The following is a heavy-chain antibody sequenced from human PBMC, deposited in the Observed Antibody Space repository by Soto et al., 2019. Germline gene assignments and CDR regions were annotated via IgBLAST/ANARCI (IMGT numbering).Heavy chain of an antibody. J-gene: IGHJ4*02. CDR1: GGSISSSSYY. Sequence: SETLSLTCTVSGGSISSSSYYWGWIRQPPGKGLEWIGSIYYSGSTYYNPSLKSRVTISVDTSKNQFSLKLSSVTAADTAVYYCARRGQIGITIFGVVPNYFDYWGQGTLVTVSS. V-gene: IGHV4-39*01. CDR2: IYYSGST. D-gene: IGHD3-3*01. CDR3: ARRGQIGITIFGVVPNYFDY.